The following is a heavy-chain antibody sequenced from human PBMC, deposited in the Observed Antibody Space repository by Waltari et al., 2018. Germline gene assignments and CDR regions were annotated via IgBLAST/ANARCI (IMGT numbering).Heavy chain of an antibody. D-gene: IGHD6-13*01. J-gene: IGHJ3*02. Sequence: QLQLQESGPGLVKPSETLSLTCTVSGGSISSSSYYWGWIRQSPGKGLEWIGSIYYSGSTYYNPSLKSRVTISVDTSKNQFSLKLSSVTAADTAVYYCARSLAAAAQPDAFDIWGQGTMVTVSS. CDR2: IYYSGST. CDR3: ARSLAAAAQPDAFDI. CDR1: GGSISSSSYY. V-gene: IGHV4-39*07.